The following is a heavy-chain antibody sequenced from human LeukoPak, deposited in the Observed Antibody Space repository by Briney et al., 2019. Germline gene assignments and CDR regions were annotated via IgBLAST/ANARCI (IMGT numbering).Heavy chain of an antibody. CDR1: GGTFSSYA. V-gene: IGHV1-69*04. CDR2: IIPILGIA. J-gene: IGHJ4*02. CDR3: ARDPDTYYYGSGSYRHFDY. Sequence: SVKVSCKASGGTFSSYAISWVRQAPGQGLEWMGRIIPILGIANYAQKFQGRVTITADKSTSTAYMELSSLRSEDTAVYYCARDPDTYYYGSGSYRHFDYWGQGTLVTVSS. D-gene: IGHD3-10*01.